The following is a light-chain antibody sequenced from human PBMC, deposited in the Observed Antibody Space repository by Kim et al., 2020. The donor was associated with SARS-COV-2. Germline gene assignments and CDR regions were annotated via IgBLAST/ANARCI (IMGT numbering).Light chain of an antibody. CDR2: YDT. Sequence: PGKTATTTCGGDNSASKSVQWYQQKPGQAPVVVSHYDTDRPSGIPERFSGSNAGNTAKLTISRVEAGDEADYYCEVWDSSSDHLVFGGGTKVTVL. CDR3: EVWDSSSDHLV. V-gene: IGLV3-21*04. J-gene: IGLJ3*02. CDR1: NSASKS.